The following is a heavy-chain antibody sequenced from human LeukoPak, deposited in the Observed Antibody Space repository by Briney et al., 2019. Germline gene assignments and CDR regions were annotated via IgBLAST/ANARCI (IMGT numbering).Heavy chain of an antibody. CDR1: GFTFTSSA. D-gene: IGHD3-10*01. J-gene: IGHJ5*02. Sequence: ASVKDSCKASGFTFTSSAVQWVRQARGQRLEWIGWIVVGSGNTNYAQKFQERVTITRDMSTSTAYMELSSLRSEDTAVYYCAAVGASGWFDPWGQGTLVTVSS. V-gene: IGHV1-58*01. CDR2: IVVGSGNT. CDR3: AAVGASGWFDP.